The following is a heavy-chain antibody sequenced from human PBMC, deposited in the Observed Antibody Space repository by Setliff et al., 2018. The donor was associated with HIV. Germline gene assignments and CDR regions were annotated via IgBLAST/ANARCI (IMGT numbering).Heavy chain of an antibody. J-gene: IGHJ3*02. CDR2: INPSGDIT. CDR3: ASKGGSGNYPDSDAFDI. D-gene: IGHD3-10*01. V-gene: IGHV1-46*01. CDR1: GNTFSSHY. Sequence: RASVKVSCKASGNTFSSHYMHWVRQAPGKGPEWMGLINPSGDITSYAEKFQGRVTMTRDTSTSTVYMELRSLRSEDAAIYYCASKGGSGNYPDSDAFDIWGQGTLVTVSS.